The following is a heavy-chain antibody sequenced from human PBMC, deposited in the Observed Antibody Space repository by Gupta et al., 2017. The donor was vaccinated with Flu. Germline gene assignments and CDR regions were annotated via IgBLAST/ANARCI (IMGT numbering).Heavy chain of an antibody. V-gene: IGHV3-21*01. D-gene: IGHD1-26*01. CDR2: ISSSSSYI. Sequence: VRQAPGKGLEWVSSISSSSSYIYYADSVKGRFTISRDNGKNSVYLQMNSLRVEDTALYYCARGWDTSSHLDYWGQGTLVTVSS. J-gene: IGHJ4*02. CDR3: ARGWDTSSHLDY.